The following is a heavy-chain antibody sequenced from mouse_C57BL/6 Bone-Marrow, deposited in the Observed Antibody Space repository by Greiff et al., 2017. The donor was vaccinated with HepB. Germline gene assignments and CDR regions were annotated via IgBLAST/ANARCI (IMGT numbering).Heavy chain of an antibody. CDR1: GYTFTSYG. J-gene: IGHJ3*01. V-gene: IGHV1-81*01. CDR3: AREFYYYGSSYGFAY. D-gene: IGHD1-1*01. CDR2: IYPRSGNT. Sequence: VQLKESGAELARPGASVKLSCKASGYTFTSYGISWVKQRTGQGLEWIGEIYPRSGNTYYNEKFKGKATLTADKSSSTAYMELRSLTSEDSAVYFWAREFYYYGSSYGFAYWGQGTRVTVSA.